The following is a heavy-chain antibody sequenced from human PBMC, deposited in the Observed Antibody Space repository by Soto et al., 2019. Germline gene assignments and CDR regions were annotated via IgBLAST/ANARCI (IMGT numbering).Heavy chain of an antibody. CDR3: ARGPRKQLWVGYFDY. CDR2: INPNSNTDVT. D-gene: IGHD1-1*01. J-gene: IGHJ4*02. CDR1: GYTFTDYY. V-gene: IGHV1-2*04. Sequence: QVQLVQSGAEVKKPGASVKVSCKASGYTFTDYYIHWVRQAPGQGLEWMGRINPNSNTDVTNYAQKFQGWVTMTRDTSINTAYLEVDRLKSDDTAVYYCARGPRKQLWVGYFDYWGQGTLVTVSS.